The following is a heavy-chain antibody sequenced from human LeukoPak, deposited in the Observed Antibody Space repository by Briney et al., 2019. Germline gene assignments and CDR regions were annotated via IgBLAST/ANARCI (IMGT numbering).Heavy chain of an antibody. Sequence: SGTLCLSCAVSGGSINSYYWSWIRQPPGKGLEWVGYIYYSGSANDNPSLKRRVTISVATARNQFSLKLSSVTAADTTVYYCATGRDGYNSYYYGMDVWGQGTTVTVSS. J-gene: IGHJ6*02. CDR1: GGSINSYY. V-gene: IGHV4-59*08. CDR2: IYYSGSA. CDR3: ATGRDGYNSYYYGMDV. D-gene: IGHD5-24*01.